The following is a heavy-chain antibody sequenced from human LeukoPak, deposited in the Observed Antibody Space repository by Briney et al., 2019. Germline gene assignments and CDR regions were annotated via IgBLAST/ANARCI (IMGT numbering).Heavy chain of an antibody. CDR1: GYTFTSYD. V-gene: IGHV1-8*01. CDR3: ARDRMGATSDAFDI. Sequence: ASVKVSCKASGYTFTSYDINWVRQATGQGLEWMGWMNPNSGNTGYAQKFQGRVTMTRNTSISTAYMELSSLRSEDTAVYYCARDRMGATSDAFDIWGQGTMVTVSS. J-gene: IGHJ3*02. CDR2: MNPNSGNT. D-gene: IGHD1-26*01.